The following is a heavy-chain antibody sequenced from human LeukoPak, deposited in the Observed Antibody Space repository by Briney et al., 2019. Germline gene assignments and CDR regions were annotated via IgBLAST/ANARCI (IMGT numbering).Heavy chain of an antibody. V-gene: IGHV3-23*01. CDR3: AKDRPNYFGSNGHYYRRNGDS. CDR2: ITSSGDTT. D-gene: IGHD3-10*01. Sequence: GGSLRLSCTAPGFTFSIYAMSWVRQAPGRGLEWVSAITSSGDTTFDADSVRGRFTISRDNSKNTLYLQMSSLRAEDTAVFYCAKDRPNYFGSNGHYYRRNGDSWGQGTLVTVSS. CDR1: GFTFSIYA. J-gene: IGHJ5*01.